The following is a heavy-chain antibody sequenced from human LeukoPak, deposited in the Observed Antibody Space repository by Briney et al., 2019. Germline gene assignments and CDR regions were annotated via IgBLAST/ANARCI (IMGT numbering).Heavy chain of an antibody. D-gene: IGHD4-11*01. CDR1: GYTFTSYG. V-gene: IGHV1-18*01. Sequence: ASVKVSCKASGYTFTSYGISWVRQAPGQGLEWMGWINAYNGNTNYAQKLQGRVTMTTDTSTSTACMELRSLRSDDTAVYYCAREINYSIWFDPWGQGTLVTVSS. CDR2: INAYNGNT. J-gene: IGHJ5*02. CDR3: AREINYSIWFDP.